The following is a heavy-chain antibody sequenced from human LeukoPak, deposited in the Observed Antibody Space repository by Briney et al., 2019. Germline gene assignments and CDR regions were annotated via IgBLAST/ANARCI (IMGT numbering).Heavy chain of an antibody. D-gene: IGHD3-22*01. CDR2: ISSSSSYI. CDR3: ARPYYYDSSGYFAPAAWFDP. V-gene: IGHV3-21*04. CDR1: GFTFSSYS. J-gene: IGHJ5*02. Sequence: GGSLRLSCAASGFTFSSYSMNWVRQAPGKGLEWVSSISSSSSYIYYADSVKGRFTISRDNAKNSLYLQMNSLRAEDTAVYYCARPYYYDSSGYFAPAAWFDPWGQGTLVTVSS.